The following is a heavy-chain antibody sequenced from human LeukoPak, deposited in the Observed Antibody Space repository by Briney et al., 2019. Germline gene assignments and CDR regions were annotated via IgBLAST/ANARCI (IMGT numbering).Heavy chain of an antibody. J-gene: IGHJ4*02. Sequence: GGSLRPSCAASGFTFNNYWMAWFRQAPGKGLEWVANIKQDGTEIFYVDSVRGRFIISRDNAANSLYLQMNSLRVEDTAVYYCARTPDGADYWGQGTLVTVSS. D-gene: IGHD3-10*01. CDR1: GFTFNNYW. CDR3: ARTPDGADY. CDR2: IKQDGTEI. V-gene: IGHV3-7*01.